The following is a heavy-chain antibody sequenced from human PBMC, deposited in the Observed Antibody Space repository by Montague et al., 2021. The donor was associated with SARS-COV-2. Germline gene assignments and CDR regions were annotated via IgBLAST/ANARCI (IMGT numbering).Heavy chain of an antibody. J-gene: IGHJ5*02. CDR1: GASINSRY. D-gene: IGHD1-26*01. V-gene: IGHV4-59*08. CDR2: YYSGST. Sequence: SETLSLTCTVSGASINSRYWRWFRQHPAKGLEWIGYYYSGSTKYNPSLKIRVTISVDTSKNQFSVKVTSVTAADTAVSYCSGQGGSNYGWFDPWGQGTLVTVSS. CDR3: SGQGGSNYGWFDP.